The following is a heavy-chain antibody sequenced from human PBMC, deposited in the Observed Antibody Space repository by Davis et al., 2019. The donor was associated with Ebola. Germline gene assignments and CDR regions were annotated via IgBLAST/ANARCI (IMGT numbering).Heavy chain of an antibody. CDR3: ARVWYNWNYFDY. V-gene: IGHV5-51*01. Sequence: GGSLRLSCKGSGYSFTSYWIGWVPQLPGKGLEWMGIIYPGDFDTRYRPSFQGHVTISADKSISTAYLQWSSLKASDTAMYYCARVWYNWNYFDYWGQGTLVTVSS. J-gene: IGHJ4*02. D-gene: IGHD1-20*01. CDR2: IYPGDFDT. CDR1: GYSFTSYW.